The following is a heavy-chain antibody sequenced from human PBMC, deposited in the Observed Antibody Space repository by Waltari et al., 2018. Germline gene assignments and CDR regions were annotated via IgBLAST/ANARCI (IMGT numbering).Heavy chain of an antibody. Sequence: VQLVQSGAEVQKPGESLQISCKAPGYSCKTYWTPWVRQMPGKGPEWMGAIYPGDSDTTYSPSFQGQVTISAAKSTTTAYLEWWSLKASDTAMYYCARQEWDRATAEDYYFDYWGQGTLVSVSS. CDR1: GYSCKTYW. J-gene: IGHJ4*02. CDR3: ARQEWDRATAEDYYFDY. V-gene: IGHV5-51*01. D-gene: IGHD1-26*01. CDR2: IYPGDSDT.